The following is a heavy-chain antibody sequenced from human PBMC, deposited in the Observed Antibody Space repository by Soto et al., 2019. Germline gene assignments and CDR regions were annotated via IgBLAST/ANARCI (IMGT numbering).Heavy chain of an antibody. V-gene: IGHV4-31*03. CDR1: GGSIRSGGYY. Sequence: QAQLQESGPGLVKPSQTLSLTCTVSGGSIRSGGYYWSWIRQHPGKGLEWIGYIYYSGSTSYNPSLKSRVTISVDTSKNQFSLKLSSVTAADTAVYYCARERASSGSYSFDYWGQGTLVTVSS. D-gene: IGHD3-22*01. CDR3: ARERASSGSYSFDY. CDR2: IYYSGST. J-gene: IGHJ4*02.